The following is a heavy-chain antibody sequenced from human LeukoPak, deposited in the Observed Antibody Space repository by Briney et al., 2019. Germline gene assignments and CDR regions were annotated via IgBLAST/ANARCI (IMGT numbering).Heavy chain of an antibody. D-gene: IGHD3-10*01. CDR1: GYTFTSYD. Sequence: GASAKVSCKASGYTFTSYDINWVRQATGQGLEWMGWMNPHSGNTGYAQKFQGRVTMTRNSSISIAYMELSSLRSEDTAVYYCARGQKSALTYGSGTYAYYFDSWGQGTLVTVSS. CDR2: MNPHSGNT. J-gene: IGHJ4*02. V-gene: IGHV1-8*01. CDR3: ARGQKSALTYGSGTYAYYFDS.